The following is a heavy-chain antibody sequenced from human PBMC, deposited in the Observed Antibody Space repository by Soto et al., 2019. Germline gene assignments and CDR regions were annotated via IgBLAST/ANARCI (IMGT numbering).Heavy chain of an antibody. CDR3: ARDWNGDKYFDS. Sequence: EMQLLESGGGLVQSGGSLRLSCEVSGSTSNRYAMNWVRQAPGRGLEWVSGISGSGGSTYYADSVKGRFTISRDTSEDTVYLQMNSLRAEDTAVYYCARDWNGDKYFDSWDKGTLVTVSS. V-gene: IGHV3-23*01. D-gene: IGHD4-17*01. CDR1: GSTSNRYA. J-gene: IGHJ4*02. CDR2: ISGSGGST.